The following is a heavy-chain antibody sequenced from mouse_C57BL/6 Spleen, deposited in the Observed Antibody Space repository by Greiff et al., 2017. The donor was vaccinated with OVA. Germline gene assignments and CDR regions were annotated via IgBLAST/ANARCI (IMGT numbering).Heavy chain of an antibody. D-gene: IGHD2-1*01. CDR3: AGGNYVDAMDD. CDR1: GYTFTSYW. CDR2: INPSSGYT. J-gene: IGHJ4*01. V-gene: IGHV1-7*01. Sequence: QVHVKQSGAELAKPGASVKLSCKASGYTFTSYWMHWVKQRPGQGLEWIGYINPSSGYTKYNQKFKDKATLTADKSSSTAYMQLSSLTYENSAVYYCAGGNYVDAMDDWGQGTSVTVSS.